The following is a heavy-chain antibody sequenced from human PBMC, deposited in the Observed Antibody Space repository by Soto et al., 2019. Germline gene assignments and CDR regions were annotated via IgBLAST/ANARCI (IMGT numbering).Heavy chain of an antibody. V-gene: IGHV3-15*07. CDR3: TTDRWFGELLSWVH. CDR2: IKSKTDGGTT. CDR1: GFTFSNAW. Sequence: PGGSLRLSCAASGFTFSNAWMNWVRQAPGKGLEWVGRIKSKTDGGTTDYAAPVKGRFTISRDDSKNTLYLQMNSLKTEDTAVYYCTTDRWFGELLSWVHWGQGTLVTVSS. D-gene: IGHD3-10*01. J-gene: IGHJ4*02.